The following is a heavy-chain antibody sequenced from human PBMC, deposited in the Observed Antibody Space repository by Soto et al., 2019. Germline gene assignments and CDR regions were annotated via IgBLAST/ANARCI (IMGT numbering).Heavy chain of an antibody. V-gene: IGHV1-69*04. Sequence: SVKVSCKASGGTFSSYTISWVRQAPGQGLEWMGRIIPILGIANCAQKFQGRVTITADKSTSTAYMELSSLRSEDTAVYYCARDVTMVRGVIHFAYWGQGTLVTVSS. CDR3: ARDVTMVRGVIHFAY. CDR1: GGTFSSYT. J-gene: IGHJ4*02. D-gene: IGHD3-10*01. CDR2: IIPILGIA.